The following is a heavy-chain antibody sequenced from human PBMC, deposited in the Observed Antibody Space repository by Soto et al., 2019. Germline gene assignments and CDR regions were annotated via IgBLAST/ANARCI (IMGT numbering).Heavy chain of an antibody. J-gene: IGHJ4*02. CDR1: GGSISSYY. Sequence: PSETLSLTCTVSGGSISSYYWSWIRQPPGKGLEWIGYIYYSGSTNYNPSLKSRVTISVDTSKNQFSLKLSSVTAADTAVYYCERVGWEDDSSGSFDYWGQGTLVTVSS. V-gene: IGHV4-59*01. D-gene: IGHD3-22*01. CDR2: IYYSGST. CDR3: ERVGWEDDSSGSFDY.